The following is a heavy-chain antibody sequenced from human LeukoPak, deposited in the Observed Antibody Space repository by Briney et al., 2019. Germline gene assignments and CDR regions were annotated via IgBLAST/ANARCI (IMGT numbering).Heavy chain of an antibody. V-gene: IGHV4-59*01. CDR1: GGSISSYY. J-gene: IGHJ5*02. D-gene: IGHD4/OR15-4a*01. Sequence: SETLSLTCTVSGGSISSYYWSWIRQPPGKGLEWIGYIYYSGSTNYNPSLKSRVTISVDTSKNQFSLKLSSVTAADTAVYYCARSRGLYKWFDPWGQGTLVTVSS. CDR2: IYYSGST. CDR3: ARSRGLYKWFDP.